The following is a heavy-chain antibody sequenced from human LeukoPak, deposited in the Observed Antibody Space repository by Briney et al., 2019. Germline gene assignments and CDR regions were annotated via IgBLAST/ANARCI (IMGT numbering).Heavy chain of an antibody. D-gene: IGHD4-23*01. V-gene: IGHV4-59*12. J-gene: IGHJ5*02. Sequence: SETLSLTCTVSGGSISSYYWSWIRQPPGKGLEWIGHIYYRGSTNYNPSLKSRVTISVDRSNNQFSLKLSSVTAADTAVYYCARGDYGGSNWFDPWGQGTLVTVSS. CDR1: GGSISSYY. CDR2: IYYRGST. CDR3: ARGDYGGSNWFDP.